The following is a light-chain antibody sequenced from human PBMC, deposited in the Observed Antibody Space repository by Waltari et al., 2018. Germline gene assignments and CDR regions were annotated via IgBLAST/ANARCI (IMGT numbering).Light chain of an antibody. Sequence: DIVMTQSPDSLAVSLGERATINCKSSQSLLYKSNNKNYLAWYQQKPGQPPKLLIYWASTRESGVPDRFSGSGSGTDFTLTISSLQAEDVAIYYCQQYYSTPWTFGQGTKVEVK. CDR1: QSLLYKSNNKNY. CDR3: QQYYSTPWT. V-gene: IGKV4-1*01. CDR2: WAS. J-gene: IGKJ1*01.